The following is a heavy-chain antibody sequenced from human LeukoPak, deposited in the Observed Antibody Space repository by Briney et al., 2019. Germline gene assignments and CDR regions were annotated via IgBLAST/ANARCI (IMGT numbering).Heavy chain of an antibody. CDR3: ARDVRGTFDY. Sequence: GASVKVSCKASGGTSSSYAISWVRQAPGQGLEWMGRIIPIFGIANYAQKFQGRVTITADKSTSTAYMELSSLRSEDTAVYYCARDVRGTFDYWGQGTLVTVSS. D-gene: IGHD3-10*02. V-gene: IGHV1-69*04. J-gene: IGHJ4*02. CDR1: GGTSSSYA. CDR2: IIPIFGIA.